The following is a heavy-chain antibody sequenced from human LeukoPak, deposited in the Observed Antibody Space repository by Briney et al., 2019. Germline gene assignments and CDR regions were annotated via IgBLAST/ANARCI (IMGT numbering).Heavy chain of an antibody. V-gene: IGHV5-51*01. J-gene: IGHJ4*02. Sequence: GESLKISCKGSGYSFTSYWIGWVRQMPGKGLEWMGIIYPGDSDTRYSPSFQGQVTISADKSISTAYLQWSSLKASDTAMYYCARHEPGYCSGGSCYSPTIDYWGQGTLVTVSS. CDR3: ARHEPGYCSGGSCYSPTIDY. D-gene: IGHD2-15*01. CDR2: IYPGDSDT. CDR1: GYSFTSYW.